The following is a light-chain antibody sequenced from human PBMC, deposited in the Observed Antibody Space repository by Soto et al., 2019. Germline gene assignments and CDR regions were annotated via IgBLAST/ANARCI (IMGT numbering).Light chain of an antibody. CDR2: DVS. Sequence: QSALTQPASVSGSPGQSITISCTGTSSDVGGSNFVSWYQQHPGKAPKLVIYDVSNRPSGVPNRFSGSKSGNTASLTIFGLLAEDEADYYCSSHTSSSTLVFGGGTKLTVL. V-gene: IGLV2-14*01. CDR3: SSHTSSSTLV. CDR1: SSDVGGSNF. J-gene: IGLJ2*01.